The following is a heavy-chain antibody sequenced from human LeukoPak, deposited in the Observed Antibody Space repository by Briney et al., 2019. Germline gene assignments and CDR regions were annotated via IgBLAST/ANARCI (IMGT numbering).Heavy chain of an antibody. CDR3: ARDPTTVVTVPYYFDD. V-gene: IGHV4-34*01. Sequence: SETLSLTCAVSGGPFSGYFWNWIRQPPGEPLDWNGEINDRGITNYNPSLKSRVTISVDTSRNQFSLKLTSVTAADTAVYYCARDPTTVVTVPYYFDDWGQGTLVTVSS. J-gene: IGHJ4*02. D-gene: IGHD4-23*01. CDR2: INDRGIT. CDR1: GGPFSGYF.